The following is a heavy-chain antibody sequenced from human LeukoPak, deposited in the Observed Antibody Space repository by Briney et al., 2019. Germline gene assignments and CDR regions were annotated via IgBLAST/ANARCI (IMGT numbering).Heavy chain of an antibody. CDR3: AKSLYYDSSGYYYSPTDY. CDR1: GGSFSGYY. CDR2: INHSGST. J-gene: IGHJ4*02. Sequence: SETLSLTCAVYGGSFSGYYWSWIRQPPGKGLEGIGEINHSGSTNYNPSLKSRVTISVDPSKNQFSLALSSVACADPAVYYRAKSLYYDSSGYYYSPTDYWAKGTLVTVSS. D-gene: IGHD3-22*01. V-gene: IGHV4-34*01.